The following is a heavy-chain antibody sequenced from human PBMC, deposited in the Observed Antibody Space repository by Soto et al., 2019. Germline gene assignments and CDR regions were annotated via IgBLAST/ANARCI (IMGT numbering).Heavy chain of an antibody. V-gene: IGHV1-2*04. CDR3: ARARYFDWPINYYGMDV. D-gene: IGHD3-9*01. CDR2: INPNSGGT. Sequence: GASVKVSCKASGYTFTGYYMHWVRQAPGQGLEWMGWINPNSGGTNYAQKFQGWVTMTRDTSISTAYMELSRLRSDDTAVYYCARARYFDWPINYYGMDVWGQGTTVTGSS. J-gene: IGHJ6*02. CDR1: GYTFTGYY.